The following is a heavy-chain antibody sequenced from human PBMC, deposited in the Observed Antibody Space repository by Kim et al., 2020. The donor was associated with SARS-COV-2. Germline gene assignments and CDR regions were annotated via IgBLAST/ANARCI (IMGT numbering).Heavy chain of an antibody. J-gene: IGHJ6*02. CDR3: ARDRGVVAATGYYYYGMDV. V-gene: IGHV3-21*01. Sequence: GGSLRLSCAASGFTFSSYSMNWVRQAPGKGLEWVSSISSSSSYIYYADSVKGRFTISRDNAKNSLYLQMNSLRAEDTAVYYCARDRGVVAATGYYYYGMDVWGQGTTVTVSS. CDR2: ISSSSSYI. CDR1: GFTFSSYS. D-gene: IGHD2-15*01.